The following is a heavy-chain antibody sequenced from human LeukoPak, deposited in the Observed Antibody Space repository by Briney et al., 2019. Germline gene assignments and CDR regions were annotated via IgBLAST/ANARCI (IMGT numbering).Heavy chain of an antibody. D-gene: IGHD2-2*01. Sequence: PGGSLRLSCAASGFTFSNAWMIWVRQAPGKGLEWVGRIKSKTDGGTTDYAAPVKGRFTISRDDSRNTLHLQMNSLKTEDTAVYYCTIDQTYCTSTSCYRYYFDYWGQGTLVTVSS. CDR2: IKSKTDGGTT. CDR1: GFTFSNAW. V-gene: IGHV3-15*01. CDR3: TIDQTYCTSTSCYRYYFDY. J-gene: IGHJ4*02.